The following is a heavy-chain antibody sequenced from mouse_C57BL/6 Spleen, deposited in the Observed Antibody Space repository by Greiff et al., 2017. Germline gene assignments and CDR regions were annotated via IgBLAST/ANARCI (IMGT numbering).Heavy chain of an antibody. J-gene: IGHJ2*01. CDR3: ARTPGDYGSY. CDR1: GYAFSSSW. Sequence: VQLQQSGPELVKPGASVKISCKASGYAFSSSWMNWVKQRPGKGLEWIGRIYPGDGDTNYNGKFKGKATLTADKSASTAYMQLSSLTSGDSAVYFCARTPGDYGSYWGQGTTLTVSS. V-gene: IGHV1-82*01. D-gene: IGHD2-4*01. CDR2: IYPGDGDT.